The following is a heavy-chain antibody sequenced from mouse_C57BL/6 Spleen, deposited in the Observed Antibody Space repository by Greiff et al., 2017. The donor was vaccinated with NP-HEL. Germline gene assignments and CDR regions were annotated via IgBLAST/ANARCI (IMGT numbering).Heavy chain of an antibody. D-gene: IGHD1-1*01. Sequence: QVQLQQSGAELMKPGASVKLSCKATGYTFTGYWIEWVKQRPGHGLEWIGEILPGSGSTNYNEKLKGKATFTADTSSNTAYMQLSSLTTEDSAIYYCARYGYYYGSSPAWFAYWGQGTLVTVSA. CDR2: ILPGSGST. V-gene: IGHV1-9*01. CDR3: ARYGYYYGSSPAWFAY. J-gene: IGHJ3*01. CDR1: GYTFTGYW.